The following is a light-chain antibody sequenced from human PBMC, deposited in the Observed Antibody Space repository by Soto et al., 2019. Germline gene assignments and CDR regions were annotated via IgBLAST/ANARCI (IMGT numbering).Light chain of an antibody. J-gene: IGKJ1*01. V-gene: IGKV3-20*01. CDR1: QSLSSTY. CDR2: GAS. Sequence: EIVLTQSPDTLSLSPGERATLSCRASQSLSSTYLAWYQHKPGQAPRLLIYGASSRATGIPDRFSGSGSGTDFTLSISRLEPEDLGVYYCHQYGDSSWTFGQGTNVDIK. CDR3: HQYGDSSWT.